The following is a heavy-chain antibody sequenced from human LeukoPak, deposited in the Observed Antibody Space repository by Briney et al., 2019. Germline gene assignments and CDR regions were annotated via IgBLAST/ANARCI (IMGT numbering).Heavy chain of an antibody. CDR2: ISGSGGST. CDR3: AKGRSGGSCNRGGCYFDY. Sequence: PGGSLRLSCAASGFTFSSYAMSWVRQAPGKGLEWVSAISGSGGSTYYADSVKGRFTISRDNSKNTLYLQMNSLRAEDTAGYYCAKGRSGGSCNRGGCYFDYWGQGTLVTVSS. V-gene: IGHV3-23*01. D-gene: IGHD2-15*01. CDR1: GFTFSSYA. J-gene: IGHJ4*02.